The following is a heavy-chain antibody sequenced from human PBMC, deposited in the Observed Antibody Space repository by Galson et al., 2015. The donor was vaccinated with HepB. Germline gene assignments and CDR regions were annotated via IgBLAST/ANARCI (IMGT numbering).Heavy chain of an antibody. Sequence: SVKVSCKASGGTFSSYAISWVRQAPGQGLEWMGGIIPIFGTANYAQKFQGRVTITADESTSTAYMELSSLRSEDTAVYYCARALGWAQQLKDPWLRGWFDPWGQGTLVTVSS. D-gene: IGHD6-13*01. V-gene: IGHV1-69*13. CDR3: ARALGWAQQLKDPWLRGWFDP. J-gene: IGHJ5*02. CDR1: GGTFSSYA. CDR2: IIPIFGTA.